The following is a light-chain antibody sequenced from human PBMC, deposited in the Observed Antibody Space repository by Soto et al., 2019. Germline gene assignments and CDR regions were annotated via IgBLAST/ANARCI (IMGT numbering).Light chain of an antibody. CDR1: SSDVGGYKY. Sequence: QSALSQPASVSGSPGQSITISCTGTSSDVGGYKYVSWYQQHPGKAPKLMIYEVSNRPSGVSNRFSGSKSGNTASLTISGLQAEDEADYYCNSFTSVHTWVFGNGTKLTVL. J-gene: IGLJ1*01. V-gene: IGLV2-14*01. CDR2: EVS. CDR3: NSFTSVHTWV.